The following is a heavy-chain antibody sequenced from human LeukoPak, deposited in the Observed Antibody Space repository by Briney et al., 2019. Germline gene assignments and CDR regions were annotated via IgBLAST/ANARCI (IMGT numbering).Heavy chain of an antibody. CDR3: ARGGAQYFAN. Sequence: GGSLRLSCVASGFTFSTYTMSWVRQAPGKGLEWVSYISSGSSTIYYADSVKGRFTISRDNAKNSLYLQMNSLRDEDTAVYYCARGGAQYFANWGQGTLVTVSS. D-gene: IGHD4/OR15-4a*01. CDR2: ISSGSSTI. V-gene: IGHV3-48*02. J-gene: IGHJ4*02. CDR1: GFTFSTYT.